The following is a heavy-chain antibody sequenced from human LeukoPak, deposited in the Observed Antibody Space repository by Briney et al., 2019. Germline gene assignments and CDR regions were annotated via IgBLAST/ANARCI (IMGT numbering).Heavy chain of an antibody. CDR2: IYPGDSDT. D-gene: IGHD3-22*01. Sequence: GESLKISCKGSGYSFTSYWIGWVRQMPGKGLEWMGIIYPGDSDTRYSPSFQGQVTISAEKSIRTAYLQWSSLKASDTAMYYCARQEVYYDSSGTKGGDWFDPWGQGTLVTVSS. V-gene: IGHV5-51*01. J-gene: IGHJ5*02. CDR3: ARQEVYYDSSGTKGGDWFDP. CDR1: GYSFTSYW.